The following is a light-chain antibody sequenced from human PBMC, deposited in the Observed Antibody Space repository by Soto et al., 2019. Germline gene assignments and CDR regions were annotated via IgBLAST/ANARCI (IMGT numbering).Light chain of an antibody. V-gene: IGKV3-20*01. J-gene: IGKJ1*01. CDR3: QQYGGSPQT. Sequence: EIVLTQSPGTLSLSPGERATLSCRASQSVSNYLVWYQQKPGQAPRLLIYGASRRATVIPDRFSGSGSGTDFTLTISRLEPEDFAVYCCQQYGGSPQTFGQGTNVEIK. CDR1: QSVSNY. CDR2: GAS.